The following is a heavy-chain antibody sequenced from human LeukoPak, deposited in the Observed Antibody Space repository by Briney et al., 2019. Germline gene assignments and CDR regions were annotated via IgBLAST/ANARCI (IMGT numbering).Heavy chain of an antibody. CDR1: GGSISSGGYY. V-gene: IGHV4-30-2*01. J-gene: IGHJ4*02. CDR3: ARDTGSGSYHTLGY. CDR2: IYHSGST. Sequence: SETLSLTCTVSGGSISSGGYYWSWIRQPPGKGLEWIGYIYHSGSTYYNPSLKSRVTISVDTSKNQFSLKLSSVTAADTAVYYCARDTGSGSYHTLGYWGQGTLVTVSS. D-gene: IGHD3-10*01.